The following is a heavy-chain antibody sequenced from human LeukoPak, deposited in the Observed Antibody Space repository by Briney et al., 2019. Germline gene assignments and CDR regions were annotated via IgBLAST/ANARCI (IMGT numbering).Heavy chain of an antibody. Sequence: GGSLRLSCAASGFTFSSYWMSWVRQAPGKGLEWVANIKQDGSEKYYVDSVKGRFTISRDNAKNSLYLQMNSLRAEDTAVYYCARGWEDYDILTGYYNVGFDYWGQGTLVTVSS. CDR2: IKQDGSEK. J-gene: IGHJ4*02. D-gene: IGHD3-9*01. CDR3: ARGWEDYDILTGYYNVGFDY. V-gene: IGHV3-7*01. CDR1: GFTFSSYW.